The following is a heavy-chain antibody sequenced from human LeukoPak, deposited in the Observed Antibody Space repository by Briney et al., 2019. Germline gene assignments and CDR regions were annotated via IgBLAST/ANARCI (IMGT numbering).Heavy chain of an antibody. CDR3: AKGYYGDYVFDP. CDR2: ISSSSDTI. Sequence: PGGSLRLSCAASGFTFSGYSMNWVRQAPGKGLEWVSYISSSSDTIYYADSVKGRFTISRDNSKNTLYLQMNSLRAEDTAVYYCAKGYYGDYVFDPWGQGTLVTVSS. CDR1: GFTFSGYS. V-gene: IGHV3-48*01. J-gene: IGHJ5*02. D-gene: IGHD4-17*01.